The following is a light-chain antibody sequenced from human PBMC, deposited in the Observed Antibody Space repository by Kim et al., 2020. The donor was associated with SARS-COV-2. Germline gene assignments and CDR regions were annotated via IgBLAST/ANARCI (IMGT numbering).Light chain of an antibody. CDR2: EKN. J-gene: IGLJ3*02. CDR3: NSRESGVNHVV. V-gene: IGLV3-19*01. Sequence: ALGQTISNTCQGDSLRSNYASWYQQKPGQAPVLVIYEKNNRPSGIPDRFSGSSSGNTASLTITGAQAEDEADYYCNSRESGVNHVVFGGGTQLTVL. CDR1: SLRSNY.